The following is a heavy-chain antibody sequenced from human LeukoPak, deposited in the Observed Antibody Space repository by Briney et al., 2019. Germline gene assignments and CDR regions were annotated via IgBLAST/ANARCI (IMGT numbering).Heavy chain of an antibody. CDR3: AKDLDSGSYLPEDYFDY. D-gene: IGHD1-26*01. J-gene: IGHJ4*02. CDR1: GFTFSSYG. CDR2: ISGSGGST. V-gene: IGHV3-23*01. Sequence: QPGGSLRLSCAASGFTFSSYGMSWVRQAPGKGLEWVSAISGSGGSTYYADSVKGRFTISRDNSKNTLYLQMNSLRAEDTAVYYCAKDLDSGSYLPEDYFDYWGQGTLVTVSS.